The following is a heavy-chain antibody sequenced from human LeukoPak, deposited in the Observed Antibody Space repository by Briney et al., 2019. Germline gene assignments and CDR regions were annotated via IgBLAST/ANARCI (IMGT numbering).Heavy chain of an antibody. CDR3: AKSAYCTNAVCPPFDP. CDR2: INQDGSAK. Sequence: GGALRLSCADSGFLFSNSWMAWVRQAPGRGLEWLANINQDGSAKTCVDSVKGRFTISRDNSKNSLYLQMNSLRTEDTALYYCAKSAYCTNAVCPPFDPWGQGTLVTVSS. J-gene: IGHJ5*02. CDR1: GFLFSNSW. V-gene: IGHV3-7*05. D-gene: IGHD2-8*01.